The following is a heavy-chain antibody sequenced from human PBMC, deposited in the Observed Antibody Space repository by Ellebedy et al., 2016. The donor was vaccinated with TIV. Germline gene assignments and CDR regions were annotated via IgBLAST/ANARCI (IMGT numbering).Heavy chain of an antibody. CDR2: MNPNNGNT. J-gene: IGHJ5*02. CDR3: EGGSQFDP. V-gene: IGHV1-8*01. Sequence: AASVKVSCKASGYIFTSYDINWVRQATGQGLEWMGWMNPNNGNTEYAQKFQGRVTMTRNTSISTAYMELSSLRSEDTAVYYCEGGSQFDPWGQGTLVTVSS. CDR1: GYIFTSYD.